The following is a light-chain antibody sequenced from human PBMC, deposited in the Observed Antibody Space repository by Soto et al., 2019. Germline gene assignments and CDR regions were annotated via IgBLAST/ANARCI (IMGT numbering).Light chain of an antibody. V-gene: IGLV2-23*02. CDR1: SSDVGTYNL. CDR3: CSYAGSSTLV. Sequence: QSVLTQPASVSGSPGQSITISCTGTSSDVGTYNLVSWYQQHPGKAPKLMIYEVDKRPSGVSNRFSGSKSVNTASLTISGLQAEDEADYYCCSYAGSSTLVFGGGTKLTVL. CDR2: EVD. J-gene: IGLJ2*01.